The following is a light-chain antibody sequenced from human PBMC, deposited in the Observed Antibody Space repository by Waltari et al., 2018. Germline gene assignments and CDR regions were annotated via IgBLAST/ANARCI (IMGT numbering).Light chain of an antibody. CDR1: QSVISY. CDR2: DAS. Sequence: IVLTQYTAPLSLFPGERATLPCRASQSVISYLAWYQQKPGQAPRLLIYDASNRATGIPARFSGSGSGTDFTLTISSLEPEDFAVYYCQQRSNWPPYTFGQGTKLEIK. J-gene: IGKJ2*01. CDR3: QQRSNWPPYT. V-gene: IGKV3-11*01.